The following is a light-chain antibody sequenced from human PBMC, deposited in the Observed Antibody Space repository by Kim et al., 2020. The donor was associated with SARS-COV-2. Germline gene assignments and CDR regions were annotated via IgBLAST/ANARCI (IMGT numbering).Light chain of an antibody. CDR2: HDS. CDR1: KLGDKY. CDR3: QAWDSSTVV. Sequence: SPGTTASITCSGDKLGDKYACWYQQKPGQSPVLVIYHDSKRPSGIPERFSGSNSGNTATLTISGTQAMDEADYYCQAWDSSTVVFGGGTQLTVL. V-gene: IGLV3-1*01. J-gene: IGLJ2*01.